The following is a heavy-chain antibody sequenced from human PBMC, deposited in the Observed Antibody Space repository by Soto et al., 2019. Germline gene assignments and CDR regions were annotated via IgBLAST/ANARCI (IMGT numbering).Heavy chain of an antibody. J-gene: IGHJ4*02. CDR2: ISYDANNK. V-gene: IGHV3-30*14. CDR3: AKVRERGNTAMSYFDY. Sequence: ESGGGVVQTGRSLRLSCAASGFTFSSYAMHWVRQAPGKGLEWVAVISYDANNKYYADSVEGRFTISKDNSKNTLYLQMNSLRPEDTAVYYCAKVRERGNTAMSYFDYWGQGTLVTVSS. CDR1: GFTFSSYA. D-gene: IGHD5-18*01.